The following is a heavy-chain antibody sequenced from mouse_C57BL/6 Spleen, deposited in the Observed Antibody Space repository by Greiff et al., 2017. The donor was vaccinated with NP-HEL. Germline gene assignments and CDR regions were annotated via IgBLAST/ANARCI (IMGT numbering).Heavy chain of an antibody. D-gene: IGHD1-1*01. CDR3: ARSDYYGSRNFYYYAMDY. Sequence: QVQLKESGAELVKPGASVKISCKASGYAFSSYWMNWVKQRPGKGLEWIGQIYPGDGDTNYNGKFKGKATLTADKSSSTAYMQLSSLTSEDSAVYFCARSDYYGSRNFYYYAMDYWGQGTSVTVSS. J-gene: IGHJ4*01. CDR1: GYAFSSYW. CDR2: IYPGDGDT. V-gene: IGHV1-80*01.